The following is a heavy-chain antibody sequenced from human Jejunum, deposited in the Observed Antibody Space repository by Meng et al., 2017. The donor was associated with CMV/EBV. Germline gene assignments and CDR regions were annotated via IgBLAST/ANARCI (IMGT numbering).Heavy chain of an antibody. J-gene: IGHJ5*02. CDR1: GFPFSSYA. D-gene: IGHD3-10*01. CDR2: ISYDGSNK. Sequence: GFPFSSYAMHWVRQAPGKGLEWVAVISYDGSNKYYADSVKGRFTISRDNSTNTVYLQMNILRVEDTAVYYCAKVGAAGGLQPLDRWGQGALVTVSS. V-gene: IGHV3-30*14. CDR3: AKVGAAGGLQPLDR.